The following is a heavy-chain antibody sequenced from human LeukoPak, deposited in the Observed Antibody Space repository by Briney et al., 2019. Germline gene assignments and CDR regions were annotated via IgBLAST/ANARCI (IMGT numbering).Heavy chain of an antibody. CDR3: AKDRDGSGSFKKRMDV. V-gene: IGHV3-30*02. D-gene: IGHD3-10*01. CDR1: GFNFRGYA. J-gene: IGHJ6*02. Sequence: PGGSLRLSCAASGFNFRGYAMHWVRQAPGKGLEWVALIRSNGNEKFYLDAEQGRFTISRDNSKNTLFLQMSSLRPEDTAVYYCAKDRDGSGSFKKRMDVWGQGTTVSVSS. CDR2: IRSNGNEK.